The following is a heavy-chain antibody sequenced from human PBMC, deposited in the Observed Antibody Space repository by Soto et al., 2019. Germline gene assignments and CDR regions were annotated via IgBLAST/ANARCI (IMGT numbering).Heavy chain of an antibody. D-gene: IGHD3-16*01. Sequence: QVQLGQSGAEVKKPGASVKVSCKASGYTFASYGISCVRQAPGQGLEWMGWISGYNGNTNYAQQFQDRVTLTRDTSTTTVSMELRSSRSDDTAVYYCARDPRYYLGWYSFDYWGQGTLVTVSS. CDR1: GYTFASYG. J-gene: IGHJ4*02. V-gene: IGHV1-18*04. CDR3: ARDPRYYLGWYSFDY. CDR2: ISGYNGNT.